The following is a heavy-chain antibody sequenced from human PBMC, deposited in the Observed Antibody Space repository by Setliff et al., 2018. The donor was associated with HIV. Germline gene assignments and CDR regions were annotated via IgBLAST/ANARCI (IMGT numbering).Heavy chain of an antibody. D-gene: IGHD6-6*01. Sequence: ASVKVSCKPSGYTFTTFSISWVRQAPGQGPEWMGGIIPILGSTSYAQKFQGRVTMTRDTSTSTVYMELSSLRSEDTAVYYCARDQLVTALQSFNWFDPWGQGTLVTVSS. CDR1: GYTFTTFS. CDR2: IIPILGST. CDR3: ARDQLVTALQSFNWFDP. V-gene: IGHV1-46*01. J-gene: IGHJ5*02.